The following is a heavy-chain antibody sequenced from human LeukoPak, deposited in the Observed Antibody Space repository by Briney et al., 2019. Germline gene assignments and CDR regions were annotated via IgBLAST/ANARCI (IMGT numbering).Heavy chain of an antibody. D-gene: IGHD7-27*01. J-gene: IGHJ4*02. Sequence: SETLSLTCTVSGGSISSYYWSWIRQPPGKGLEWIGYIYYSGSTNYNPSLKSRVTISVDTSKNQFSLKLTSVTAADTAVYYCARHTGGWGSFDYWGQGTLVTVSS. CDR1: GGSISSYY. CDR3: ARHTGGWGSFDY. CDR2: IYYSGST. V-gene: IGHV4-59*08.